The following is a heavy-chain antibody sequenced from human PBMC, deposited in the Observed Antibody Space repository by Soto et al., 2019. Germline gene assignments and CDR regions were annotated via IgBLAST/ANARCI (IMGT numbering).Heavy chain of an antibody. Sequence: PGGSLRLSCAASGFTFSSYAMHWVRQAPGKGLEWVAVISYDGSNKYYADSVKGRFTISRDNSKNTPYLQMNSLRAEDTAVYYCARDPYYYGSGNTRRAYYYYGMDVWGQGTTVTVSS. D-gene: IGHD3-10*01. CDR2: ISYDGSNK. CDR1: GFTFSSYA. J-gene: IGHJ6*02. CDR3: ARDPYYYGSGNTRRAYYYYGMDV. V-gene: IGHV3-30-3*01.